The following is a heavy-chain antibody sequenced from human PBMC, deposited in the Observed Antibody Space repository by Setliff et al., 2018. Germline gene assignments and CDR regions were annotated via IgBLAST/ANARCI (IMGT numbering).Heavy chain of an antibody. D-gene: IGHD3-3*01. V-gene: IGHV3-23*01. CDR1: GFTFSSYA. Sequence: GGSLRLSCVGSGFTFSSYAMSWVRQAPGKGLEWVSAISGSGGSTYYADSVKGRFTISRDNSKNTLYLQMNSLRAEDTAVYYCAKGYYNFWSGYVADWYFDLWGRGTLVTVSS. CDR3: AKGYYNFWSGYVADWYFDL. J-gene: IGHJ2*01. CDR2: ISGSGGST.